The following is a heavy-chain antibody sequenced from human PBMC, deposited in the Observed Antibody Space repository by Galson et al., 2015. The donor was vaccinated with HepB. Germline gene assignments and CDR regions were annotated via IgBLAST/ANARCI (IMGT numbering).Heavy chain of an antibody. J-gene: IGHJ6*02. CDR3: ARDREGYSSGWYTGYGMDV. V-gene: IGHV3-30-3*01. D-gene: IGHD6-19*01. Sequence: SLRLSCAASGFTFSSYAMHWVRQAPGKGLEWVAVISYDGSNKYYADSVKGRFTISRDNSKNTLYLQMNSLRAEDTAVYYCARDREGYSSGWYTGYGMDVWGQGTTVTVSS. CDR1: GFTFSSYA. CDR2: ISYDGSNK.